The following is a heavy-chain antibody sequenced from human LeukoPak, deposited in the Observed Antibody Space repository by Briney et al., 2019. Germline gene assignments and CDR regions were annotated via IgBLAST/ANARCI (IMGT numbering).Heavy chain of an antibody. V-gene: IGHV3-74*01. CDR3: AREGNCGGDCYFFDY. J-gene: IGHJ4*02. Sequence: GGSLRLSCAASGFTFSSHWMHWVRQAPGKGLVWVSRINSDGSSTSYADSVKGRFTISRDNAKNTLYLQMNSLRAEDTAVYYCAREGNCGGDCYFFDYWGRGTLVTVSS. CDR1: GFTFSSHW. D-gene: IGHD2-21*02. CDR2: INSDGSST.